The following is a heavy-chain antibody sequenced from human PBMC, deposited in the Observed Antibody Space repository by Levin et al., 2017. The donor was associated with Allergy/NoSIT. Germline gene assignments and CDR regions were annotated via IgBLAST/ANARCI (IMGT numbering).Heavy chain of an antibody. CDR1: GGSISSYY. D-gene: IGHD6-13*01. Sequence: SETLSLTCTVSGGSISSYYWSWIRQPPGKGLEWIGYIYHSGSTNYNPSLKSRVTISVDTSKNQFSLKLSSVTAADTAGYYCAREAGYSSSWYVDYWGQGTLVTVSS. CDR2: IYHSGST. CDR3: AREAGYSSSWYVDY. J-gene: IGHJ4*02. V-gene: IGHV4-59*01.